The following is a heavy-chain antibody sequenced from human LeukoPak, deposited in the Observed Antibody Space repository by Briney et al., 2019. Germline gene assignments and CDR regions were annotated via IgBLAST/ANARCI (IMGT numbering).Heavy chain of an antibody. Sequence: SETLSLTCTVSGGSISSYYWSWIRQPPGKGLEWIGYIYYSGSTNYNPSLKSLVTISVDPSKNQFSLKLSSVTAADTAVYYCARYGYYDSSDEVMYAFDIWGQGTMVTVSS. CDR3: ARYGYYDSSDEVMYAFDI. D-gene: IGHD3-22*01. V-gene: IGHV4-59*08. CDR1: GGSISSYY. J-gene: IGHJ3*02. CDR2: IYYSGST.